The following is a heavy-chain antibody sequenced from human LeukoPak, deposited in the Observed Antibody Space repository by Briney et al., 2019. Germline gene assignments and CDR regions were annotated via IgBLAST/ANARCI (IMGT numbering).Heavy chain of an antibody. CDR3: ARSHAARMVRGVMDWFDP. J-gene: IGHJ5*02. CDR2: IYPGDSDT. V-gene: IGHV5-51*01. Sequence: GESLKISCKGSGYSFTSYWIGWVRQMPGKGLEWMGIIYPGDSDTRYSPSFQGQVTISADKSISTAYLQWSSLKASDTAMYYCARSHAARMVRGVMDWFDPWGQGTLVTVSS. CDR1: GYSFTSYW. D-gene: IGHD3-10*01.